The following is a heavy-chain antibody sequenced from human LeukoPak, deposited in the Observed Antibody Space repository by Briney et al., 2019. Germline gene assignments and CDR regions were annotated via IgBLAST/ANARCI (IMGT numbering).Heavy chain of an antibody. J-gene: IGHJ4*02. CDR3: ARGAIRWFGGSPNFDY. D-gene: IGHD3-10*01. CDR1: GGSFSGYY. Sequence: PSETLSLTCAVYGGSFSGYYWSWIRQPPGKGLEWIGEINHSGSTNYNPSLKSRVTISVDTSKNQFSLKLSSVTAADTAVYYCARGAIRWFGGSPNFDYWGQGTLVTVSS. V-gene: IGHV4-34*01. CDR2: INHSGST.